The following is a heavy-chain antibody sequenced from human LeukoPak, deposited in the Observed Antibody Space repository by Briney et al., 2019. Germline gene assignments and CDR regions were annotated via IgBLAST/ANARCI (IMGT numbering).Heavy chain of an antibody. CDR1: GFTFSSYN. D-gene: IGHD6-25*01. J-gene: IGHJ6*03. CDR3: ARFAAGGSYDYYMDV. V-gene: IGHV3-48*01. Sequence: GGSLRLPCAASGFTFSSYNMNWVRQPPGKGLEWVSNIGTSSTTIYYADSVKGRFTISRDNAKNSLYLQMNSLRADDTAVYYCARFAAGGSYDYYMDVWGKGTTVTVSS. CDR2: IGTSSTTI.